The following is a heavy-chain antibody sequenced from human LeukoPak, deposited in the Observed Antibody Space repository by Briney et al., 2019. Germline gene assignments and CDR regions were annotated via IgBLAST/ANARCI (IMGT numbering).Heavy chain of an antibody. CDR3: AREEAIAAAGTPNWVNY. CDR1: GGSFSGYY. Sequence: SETLSLTCAVYGGSFSGYYWSWIRQPPGKGLEWIGEINHSGSTNYNPSLKSRVTISVDTYKNQFSLKLSSVTAADTAVYYCAREEAIAAAGTPNWVNYWGQGTLVTVSS. D-gene: IGHD6-13*01. V-gene: IGHV4-34*01. CDR2: INHSGST. J-gene: IGHJ4*02.